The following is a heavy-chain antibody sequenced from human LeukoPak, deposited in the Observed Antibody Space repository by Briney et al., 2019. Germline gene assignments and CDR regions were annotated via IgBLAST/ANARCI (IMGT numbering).Heavy chain of an antibody. V-gene: IGHV1-69*10. CDR3: AREMTTVTPSFDY. CDR1: GGTFSSYT. CDR2: VIPILGIG. J-gene: IGHJ4*02. Sequence: ASVKVSCKASGGTFSSYTINWVRQAPGQGLEWMGGVIPILGIGNNAQKFQGGVTITADKSTSTAYMELSSLRSADTAVYYCAREMTTVTPSFDYWGQGTLVTVSS. D-gene: IGHD4-17*01.